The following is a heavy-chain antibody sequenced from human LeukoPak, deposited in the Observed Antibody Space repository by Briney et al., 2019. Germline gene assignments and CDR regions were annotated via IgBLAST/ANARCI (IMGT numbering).Heavy chain of an antibody. CDR3: AKEETRFLLYGDGVDY. CDR1: GFTFSSYG. Sequence: PGRSLRLSCAASGFTFSSYGMHWVRQAPGKGLEWVAVISYDGSNKYYADSVKGRFTISRDNSKNTLYLQMNSLRAEDTAVYYCAKEETRFLLYGDGVDYWGQGNPGHRLL. V-gene: IGHV3-30*18. J-gene: IGHJ4*02. CDR2: ISYDGSNK. D-gene: IGHD4-17*01.